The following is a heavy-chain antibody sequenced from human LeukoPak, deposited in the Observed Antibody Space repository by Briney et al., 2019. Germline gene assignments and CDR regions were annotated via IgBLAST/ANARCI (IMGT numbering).Heavy chain of an antibody. CDR2: ISSNSRHT. CDR1: GFTFSTYA. Sequence: PGGSLRLSCAASGFTFSTYAMSWVRQAPGKGLEWVSYISSNSRHTDYADSVKGRFTISRDNAKNSLYLQMNSLRAEDTAVYYCARVDTAEDYWGQGTLVTVSS. D-gene: IGHD5-18*01. J-gene: IGHJ4*02. CDR3: ARVDTAEDY. V-gene: IGHV3-11*05.